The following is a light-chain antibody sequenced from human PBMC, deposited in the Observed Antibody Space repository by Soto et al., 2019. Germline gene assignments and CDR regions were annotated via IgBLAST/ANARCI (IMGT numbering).Light chain of an antibody. V-gene: IGKV3-20*01. CDR1: QSVDNKY. Sequence: VLTQSPGTLSLSPGERATLSCRASQSVDNKYLAWYQQKRGQAPRLLIYGASTRAAGIPDRFSGCGSGSDFTLAISSLERDVFAFYYWHEYANRFFGPGTKVEIK. CDR2: GAS. CDR3: HEYANRF. J-gene: IGKJ3*01.